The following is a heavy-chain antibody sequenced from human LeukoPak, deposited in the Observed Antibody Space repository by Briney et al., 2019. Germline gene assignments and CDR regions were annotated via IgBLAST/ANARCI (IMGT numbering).Heavy chain of an antibody. CDR1: GFTFSSYW. D-gene: IGHD5-24*01. J-gene: IGHJ4*02. Sequence: GGSLRLSCAASGFTFSSYWMSWVRQAPGKGLEWVANIKQDGSNKYYADSVKGRFTISRDNSKNSLYLQMHSLRVEDTAVYYCARRNGYHYGGGFDYWGQGTPVTVSS. V-gene: IGHV3-7*01. CDR2: IKQDGSNK. CDR3: ARRNGYHYGGGFDY.